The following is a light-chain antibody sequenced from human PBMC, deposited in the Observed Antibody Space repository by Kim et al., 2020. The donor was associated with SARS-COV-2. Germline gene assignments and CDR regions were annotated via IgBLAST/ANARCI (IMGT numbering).Light chain of an antibody. CDR1: NIGNKS. V-gene: IGLV3-21*01. J-gene: IGLJ2*01. Sequence: SYELTQPPSVSVAPGKTARITCGGNNIGNKSVHWYQQKPSQAPVLVIYYDSDRPSGIPERCSVSNSGHTATLTISRVEAGDEADYYCQVWENSGDHAVFGGGTQLTVL. CDR2: YDS. CDR3: QVWENSGDHAV.